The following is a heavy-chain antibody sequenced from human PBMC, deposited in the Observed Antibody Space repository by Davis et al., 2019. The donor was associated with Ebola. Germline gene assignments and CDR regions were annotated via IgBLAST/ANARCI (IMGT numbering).Heavy chain of an antibody. V-gene: IGHV4-59*12. Sequence: SETLSLTCAVSGGSISSYYWSWIRQPPGKGLEWIGYIYYSGSTNYNPSLKSRVTISVDTSKNQSSLKPSPVTAADPDVYYCAREAYYDILTGSGGDLFGTWGKGTLVTVSS. CDR1: GGSISSYY. CDR3: AREAYYDILTGSGGDLFGT. D-gene: IGHD3-9*01. CDR2: IYYSGST. J-gene: IGHJ5*02.